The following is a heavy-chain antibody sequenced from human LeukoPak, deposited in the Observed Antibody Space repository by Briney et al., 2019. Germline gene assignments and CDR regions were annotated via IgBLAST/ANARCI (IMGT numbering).Heavy chain of an antibody. Sequence: SVKVSCKASGGTFSSYAISWVRQAPGQRLEWMGGIIPIFGTANYAQKFQGRVTITTDESTSTAYMELSSLRSEDTAVYYCASDSVNSSSSLSVYWGQGTLVTVSS. CDR3: ASDSVNSSSSLSVY. CDR2: IIPIFGTA. J-gene: IGHJ4*02. V-gene: IGHV1-69*05. CDR1: GGTFSSYA. D-gene: IGHD6-6*01.